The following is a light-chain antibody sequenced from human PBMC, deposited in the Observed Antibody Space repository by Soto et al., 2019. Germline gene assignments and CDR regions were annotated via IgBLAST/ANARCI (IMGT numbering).Light chain of an antibody. CDR2: GAS. CDR3: QQYSSSRT. CDR1: QSVSTNN. V-gene: IGKV3-20*01. Sequence: IVFTQSPGTPSSSPGGKANLSCRASQSVSTNNLAWYQQRPGQAPRLLIYGASRRATGIPDRFSGSGSGTDFTLTISRLEPEDFAVYYCQQYSSSRTFGQGTKVDI. J-gene: IGKJ1*01.